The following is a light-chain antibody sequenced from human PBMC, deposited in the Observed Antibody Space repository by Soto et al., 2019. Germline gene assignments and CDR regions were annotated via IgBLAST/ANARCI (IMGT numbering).Light chain of an antibody. CDR2: DVS. J-gene: IGLJ2*01. CDR1: SSDVGGYND. Sequence: QSALTQPASVSGSPGQSITISCTGTSSDVGGYNDVSWYQQHPGKAPKLMIYDVSNRPSGVSNRFSGSKSGNTASLTIAGLQAEEEADYYCSSYTSSSGSRVFGGGTKLTVL. CDR3: SSYTSSSGSRV. V-gene: IGLV2-14*01.